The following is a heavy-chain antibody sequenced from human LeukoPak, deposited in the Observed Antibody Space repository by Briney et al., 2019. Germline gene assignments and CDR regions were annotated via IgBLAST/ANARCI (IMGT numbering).Heavy chain of an antibody. J-gene: IGHJ4*02. V-gene: IGHV4-39*07. CDR2: IYYSGST. CDR3: ARDPRLFGVVTEIDY. D-gene: IGHD3-3*01. CDR1: GGSISSSSYY. Sequence: SETLSLTCTVSGGSISSSSYYRGWIRQPPGKGLEWIGSIYYSGSTYYNPSLKSRVAISVDTSKNQFSLKLSSVTAADTAVYYCARDPRLFGVVTEIDYWGQGTLVTVSS.